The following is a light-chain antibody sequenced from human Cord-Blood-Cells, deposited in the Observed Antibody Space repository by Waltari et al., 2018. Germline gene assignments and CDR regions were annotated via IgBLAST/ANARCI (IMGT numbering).Light chain of an antibody. V-gene: IGLV3-25*03. CDR2: KDS. J-gene: IGLJ3*02. Sequence: SYELTQPPSVSVSPGHTARITCSGDELPKQYAYWYQQKPGQAPVLVIYKDSERPSGIPERFSGSSSGTTVTLTISGVQAEDEADYYCQSADSSGTYWVFGGGTKLTVL. CDR1: ELPKQY. CDR3: QSADSSGTYWV.